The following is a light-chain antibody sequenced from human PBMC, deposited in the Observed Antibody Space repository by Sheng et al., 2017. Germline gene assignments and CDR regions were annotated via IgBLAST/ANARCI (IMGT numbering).Light chain of an antibody. CDR1: QSISSY. J-gene: IGKJ1*01. V-gene: IGKV1-39*01. CDR3: QQSDIYRT. Sequence: DIQMTQSPSSLSASVGDRVTITCRASQSISSYLNWYQQKPGKAPKLLIYAASSLQSGVPSRFSGSGSGTEFTLTISSLQPDDFAIYYCQQSDIYRTFGQGTKVEIK. CDR2: AAS.